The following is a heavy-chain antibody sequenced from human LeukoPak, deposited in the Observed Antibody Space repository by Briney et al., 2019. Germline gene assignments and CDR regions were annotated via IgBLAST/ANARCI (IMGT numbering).Heavy chain of an antibody. D-gene: IGHD1-14*01. CDR1: GFSFSGFW. CDR3: ARGQNWNHDF. J-gene: IGHJ4*02. Sequence: GGSLRLSCAASGFSFSGFWMSWLRQAPGKGLEWVANIKEDGKKIYQVDSLKGRFTISRDNAKNSLFLQMNSLRVEDTAINYCARGQNWNHDFWGQGTLVTVSS. V-gene: IGHV3-7*01. CDR2: IKEDGKKI.